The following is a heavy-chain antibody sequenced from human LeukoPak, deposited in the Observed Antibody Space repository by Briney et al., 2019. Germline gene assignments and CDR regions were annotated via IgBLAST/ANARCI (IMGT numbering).Heavy chain of an antibody. CDR3: ARDIRSQNGPGGYYYYFMDV. Sequence: PSETLSLTCTVSGDSISDSYWSWIRQPAGRGLEWIGRIYASGSTNYNPSLKSRVTLSVDTSSSQFSRTLSSVTAAATAVYHCARDIRSQNGPGGYYYYFMDVWGKGTTVTVSS. D-gene: IGHD2-21*01. J-gene: IGHJ6*03. CDR1: GDSISDSY. V-gene: IGHV4-4*07. CDR2: IYASGST.